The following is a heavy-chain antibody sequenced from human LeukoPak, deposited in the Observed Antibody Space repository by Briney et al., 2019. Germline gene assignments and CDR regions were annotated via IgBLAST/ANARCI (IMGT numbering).Heavy chain of an antibody. CDR2: IKQDGSDK. Sequence: GSLRLSCAASGFTFSNYWMSWVRQAPGKGLEWVANIKQDGSDKEYMDSVKGRFTISRDNAKNPVYLQVNSLRGEDTAVYYCARDLDSARLDFWGQGTLITVSS. CDR1: GFTFSNYW. CDR3: ARDLDSARLDF. J-gene: IGHJ4*02. V-gene: IGHV3-7*01. D-gene: IGHD3-9*01.